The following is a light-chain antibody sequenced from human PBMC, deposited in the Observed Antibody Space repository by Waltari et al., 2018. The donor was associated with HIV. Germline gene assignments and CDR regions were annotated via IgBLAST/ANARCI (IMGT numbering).Light chain of an antibody. Sequence: QSLLTQPPSVSATPGQRLTISCPGNKCHIGAALDVHWYRQLPGTAPRRLIFANSNRPSGVPDRISGSKSTASASLAITGLQAEDEGYDYCQSSDIRLHGLWVFGGGTKVTVL. J-gene: IGLJ3*02. CDR3: QSSDIRLHGLWV. CDR1: KCHIGAALD. V-gene: IGLV1-40*01. CDR2: ANS.